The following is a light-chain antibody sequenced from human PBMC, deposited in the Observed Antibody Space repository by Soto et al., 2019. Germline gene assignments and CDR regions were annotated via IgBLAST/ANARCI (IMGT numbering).Light chain of an antibody. CDR2: TTS. V-gene: IGKV1-17*01. J-gene: IGKJ4*01. CDR3: LQHNTYPLT. CDR1: QGIGND. Sequence: DIQMTQSPSSLSASVGDRFTITCRASQGIGNDLKWYQQKPGKAPKRLXFTTSNLQNGVPSRFRGSGSGTEFTLTITSLQPEDFETYYCLQHNTYPLTFGGGTKVDIK.